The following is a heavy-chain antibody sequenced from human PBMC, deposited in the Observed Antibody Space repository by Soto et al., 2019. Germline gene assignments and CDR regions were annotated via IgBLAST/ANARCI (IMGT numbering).Heavy chain of an antibody. J-gene: IGHJ4*02. V-gene: IGHV1-58*01. CDR1: GFTFTSSA. CDR2: IVVGSGNT. D-gene: IGHD5-12*01. CDR3: AADSLSGEMATIS. Sequence: ASVKVSCKASGFTFTSSAVQWVRQARGQRLEWIGWIVVGSGNTNYAQKFQERVTITRDMSTSTAYMELSSLRSEDTAVYYCAADSLSGEMATISWGQGTLVTVSS.